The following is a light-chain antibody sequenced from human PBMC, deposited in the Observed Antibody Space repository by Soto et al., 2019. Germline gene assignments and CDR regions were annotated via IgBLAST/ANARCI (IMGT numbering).Light chain of an antibody. CDR3: QQRSNWPPMYT. CDR1: QSVSSY. CDR2: DAS. Sequence: EIVLTQSPATLSLSPGERATLSCRASQSVSSYLAWYQHKPGQAPRLLIYDASNRATGIPARFSGSGSGTDFTLTISSLEPEDFAVYYCQQRSNWPPMYTFGQATKLEIK. V-gene: IGKV3-11*01. J-gene: IGKJ2*01.